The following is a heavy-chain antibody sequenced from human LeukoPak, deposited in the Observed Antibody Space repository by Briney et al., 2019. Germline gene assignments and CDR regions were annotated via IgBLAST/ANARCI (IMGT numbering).Heavy chain of an antibody. Sequence: SETLSLTCTVSGGSISSYYWNWIRQPPGKGLEWIGYIYYSGSTNYNPSLKSRVTISVDTSRNQFSLKLSSVTAADTAVYYCAREEYDYFDYWGQGTLVTVSS. D-gene: IGHD2/OR15-2a*01. V-gene: IGHV4-59*01. J-gene: IGHJ4*02. CDR1: GGSISSYY. CDR2: IYYSGST. CDR3: AREEYDYFDY.